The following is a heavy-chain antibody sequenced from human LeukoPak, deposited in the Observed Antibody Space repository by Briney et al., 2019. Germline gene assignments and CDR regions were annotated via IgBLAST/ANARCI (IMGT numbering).Heavy chain of an antibody. J-gene: IGHJ4*02. V-gene: IGHV4-34*01. CDR3: ARGRYYYDSSGYYPRDNYFDY. Sequence: SETLSLTCAVYGGSFSGYYWSWIRQPPGKGLEWIGEINHSGSTNYNPSLKSRVTISVDTSKNQFSLKLSSVTAADTAVYYCARGRYYYDSSGYYPRDNYFDYWGQGTLATVSS. D-gene: IGHD3-22*01. CDR2: INHSGST. CDR1: GGSFSGYY.